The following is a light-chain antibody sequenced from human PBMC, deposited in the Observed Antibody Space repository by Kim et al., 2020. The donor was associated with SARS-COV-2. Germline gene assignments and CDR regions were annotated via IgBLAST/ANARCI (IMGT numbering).Light chain of an antibody. CDR1: ISNFGYNF. Sequence: GQESTVSCSGSISNFGYNFVSWYQQLPRTAPKLLIYDSNKRPSGIPDRFSGSQSGTSATLDITGLQTGDEADYYCGTWDSSLNGFVFGTGTQLTVL. J-gene: IGLJ1*01. V-gene: IGLV1-51*01. CDR3: GTWDSSLNGFV. CDR2: DSN.